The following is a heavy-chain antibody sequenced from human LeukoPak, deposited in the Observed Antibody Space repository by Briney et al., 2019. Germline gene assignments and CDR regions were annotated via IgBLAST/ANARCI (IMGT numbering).Heavy chain of an antibody. D-gene: IGHD1-26*01. Sequence: GGSLRLSCAASGFTFSTQAMTWVRQAPGKGLEWVSAISGSGGSTYYADSVKGRFTISRDNSKNTLYLQMNSLRAEDTAVYYCANLWWEPYTPRAFDIWGQGTMVTVSS. J-gene: IGHJ3*02. CDR1: GFTFSTQA. CDR3: ANLWWEPYTPRAFDI. V-gene: IGHV3-23*01. CDR2: ISGSGGST.